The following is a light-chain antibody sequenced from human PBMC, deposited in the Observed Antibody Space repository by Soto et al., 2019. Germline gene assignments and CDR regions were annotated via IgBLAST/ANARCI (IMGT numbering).Light chain of an antibody. J-gene: IGKJ1*01. Sequence: DIQMTQSPSSLSASVGDRATITCRASQSISSYLNWYQQKPGKAPKLLIYAASSLQSGVPSRFSGSGSGTDFTLTISSLQPEDFATYYCQQSYRIPPWTFGQGTKVDIK. CDR1: QSISSY. V-gene: IGKV1-39*01. CDR2: AAS. CDR3: QQSYRIPPWT.